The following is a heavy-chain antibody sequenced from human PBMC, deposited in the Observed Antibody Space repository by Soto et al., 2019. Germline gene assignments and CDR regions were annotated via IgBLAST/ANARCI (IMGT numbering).Heavy chain of an antibody. CDR2: ISGSGGST. CDR3: AKGSSAYRRYYFDY. D-gene: IGHD3-22*01. CDR1: GFTFSSYA. V-gene: IGHV3-23*01. Sequence: EVQLLDSGGVLVQPGGSLRLSCAASGFTFSSYAMSWVRQAPGEGLEWVSAISGSGGSTYYADSVKGRFTISRDNSKNTLDLKMNSLRAEDTAVYYCAKGSSAYRRYYFDYWGQGTLVTVSS. J-gene: IGHJ4*02.